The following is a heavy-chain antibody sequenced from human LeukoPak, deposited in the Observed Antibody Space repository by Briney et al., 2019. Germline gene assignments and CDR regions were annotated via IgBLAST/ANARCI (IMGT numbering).Heavy chain of an antibody. J-gene: IGHJ4*02. D-gene: IGHD3-3*01. CDR2: IKQDGSEK. V-gene: IGHV3-7*01. CDR1: GFTVSSNY. CDR3: AREGDFGGYFDY. Sequence: GGSLRLSCAASGFTVSSNYMSWVRQAPGKGLEWVANIKQDGSEKYYVDSVKGRFTISRDNAKNSLYLQMNSLRAEDTAVYYCAREGDFGGYFDYWGQGTLVTVSS.